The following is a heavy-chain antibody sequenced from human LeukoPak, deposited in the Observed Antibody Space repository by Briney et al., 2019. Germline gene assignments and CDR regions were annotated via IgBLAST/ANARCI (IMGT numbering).Heavy chain of an antibody. Sequence: ASVKVSCKASGGTFSSYAISWVRQAPGQGREWMGGIIPIFGTANYAQKFQGRVTITTDESTSTAYMELSSLRSEDTAVYYCARDRNDFWSGYYTGCWLDPWGQGTLVTVSS. J-gene: IGHJ5*02. CDR1: GGTFSSYA. D-gene: IGHD3-3*01. V-gene: IGHV1-69*05. CDR3: ARDRNDFWSGYYTGCWLDP. CDR2: IIPIFGTA.